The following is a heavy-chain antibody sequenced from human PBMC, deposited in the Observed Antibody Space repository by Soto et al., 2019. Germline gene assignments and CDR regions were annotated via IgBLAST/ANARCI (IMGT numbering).Heavy chain of an antibody. CDR3: ARDLIGWSSYGYHYYYGMDV. V-gene: IGHV3-33*01. CDR1: GFTFSSYG. D-gene: IGHD5-18*01. Sequence: PGGSLRLSCAASGFTFSSYGMHWVRQAPGKGLEWVAVIWYDGSNKYYADSVKGRFTISRDNSKNTLYLQMNSLRAEDTAVYYCARDLIGWSSYGYHYYYGMDVWGQGTTVTVSS. CDR2: IWYDGSNK. J-gene: IGHJ6*02.